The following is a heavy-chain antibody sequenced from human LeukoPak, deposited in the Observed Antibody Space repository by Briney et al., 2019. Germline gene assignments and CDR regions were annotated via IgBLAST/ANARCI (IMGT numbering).Heavy chain of an antibody. Sequence: SQTLSPTCAISGDSVSSNSAAWNWIRQSPSRGLEWLGRTYYRSKWYNDYAVSVKSRITINPDTSKNQFSLQLNSVTPEDTAVYYCASRYFCSSTSCYTFDYWGQGTLVTVSS. CDR3: ASRYFCSSTSCYTFDY. CDR2: TYYRSKWYN. J-gene: IGHJ4*02. D-gene: IGHD2-2*02. CDR1: GDSVSSNSAA. V-gene: IGHV6-1*01.